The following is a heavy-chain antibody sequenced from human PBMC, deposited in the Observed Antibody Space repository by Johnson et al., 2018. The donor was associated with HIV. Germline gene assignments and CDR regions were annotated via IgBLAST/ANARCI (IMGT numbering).Heavy chain of an antibody. D-gene: IGHD6-13*01. CDR3: ARVRTAAGFDAFDI. Sequence: QVQLVESGGGVVQPGRSLRLSCAASGFRFSTYALHWVRQTPGKGLEWVALISDDGSKIYHADSVKGRFTISRDNSKNTLYLQMNSLRAEDTALYYCARVRTAAGFDAFDIRGQGTMVTVSS. CDR2: ISDDGSKI. V-gene: IGHV3-30*04. J-gene: IGHJ3*02. CDR1: GFRFSTYA.